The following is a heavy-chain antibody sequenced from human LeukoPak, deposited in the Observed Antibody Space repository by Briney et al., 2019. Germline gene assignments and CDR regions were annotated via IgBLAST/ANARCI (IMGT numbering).Heavy chain of an antibody. J-gene: IGHJ3*02. CDR2: ISYDGSNK. D-gene: IGHD6-19*01. CDR3: TRQPERSSGLYSDAFDI. Sequence: TGGSLRLSCAASGFTFSSYAMHWVRQAPGKGLEWVAVISYDGSNKYYADSVKGRFTISRDNAKDSLYLQMNSLRAEDTAVYYCTRQPERSSGLYSDAFDIWGQGTMVTVSS. CDR1: GFTFSSYA. V-gene: IGHV3-30*04.